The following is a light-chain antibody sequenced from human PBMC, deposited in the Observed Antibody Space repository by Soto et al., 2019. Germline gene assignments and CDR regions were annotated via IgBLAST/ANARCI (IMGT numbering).Light chain of an antibody. CDR1: QSVSSSS. Sequence: EIVLTQFPDTLSLSPGERATLSCRASQSVSSSSLAWYQHKRGQAPRLLIHGASSRATGIPDRFSGSGSGTDFTLTISRLEPEDFEVYYCQQYGSSPRTFGQGTKVDIK. CDR3: QQYGSSPRT. J-gene: IGKJ1*01. V-gene: IGKV3-20*01. CDR2: GAS.